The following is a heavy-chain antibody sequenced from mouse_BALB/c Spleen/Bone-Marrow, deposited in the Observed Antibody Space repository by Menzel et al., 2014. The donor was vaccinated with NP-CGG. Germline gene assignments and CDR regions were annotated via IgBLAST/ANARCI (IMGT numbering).Heavy chain of an antibody. CDR3: ASPQLGRDY. CDR1: GFTFTSYW. V-gene: IGHV1S81*02. J-gene: IGHJ2*01. D-gene: IGHD4-1*02. CDR2: INPSNGRT. Sequence: QVQLQQSGAELVKPGASVKLSCMASGFTFTSYWIHWVKQRPGQGPEWIGEINPSNGRTNYNEKFKSKATLTEDKSSSTAYMQLSSLTSEDSAVYYCASPQLGRDYWGQGTTLTVSS.